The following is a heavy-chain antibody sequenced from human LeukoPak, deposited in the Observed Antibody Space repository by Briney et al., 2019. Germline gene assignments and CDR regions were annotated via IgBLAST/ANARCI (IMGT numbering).Heavy chain of an antibody. CDR2: ISSSGSTI. J-gene: IGHJ3*02. Sequence: GGSLRLSCAASGFTFSSYEMNWVRQAPGKGLEWVSYISSSGSTIYYADSVKGRFTISRDNAKNSLYLQMNSLRAEDTAVYYCASSSRARTTGNAFDIWGQGTMVTVSS. CDR1: GFTFSSYE. V-gene: IGHV3-48*03. D-gene: IGHD1-1*01. CDR3: ASSSRARTTGNAFDI.